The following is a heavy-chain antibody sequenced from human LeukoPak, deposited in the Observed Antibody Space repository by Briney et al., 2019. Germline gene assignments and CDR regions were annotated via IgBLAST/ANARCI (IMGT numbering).Heavy chain of an antibody. Sequence: GGSLRLSCAASGFTFSSYSMNWVRQAPGKGLEWVSSISSSSSYIYYADSVKGRFTISRDNAKDSLYLQMNSLRAEDTAVYYCARDSSCYAFDYWGQGTLVTVSS. D-gene: IGHD2-2*01. J-gene: IGHJ4*02. CDR2: ISSSSSYI. V-gene: IGHV3-21*01. CDR3: ARDSSCYAFDY. CDR1: GFTFSSYS.